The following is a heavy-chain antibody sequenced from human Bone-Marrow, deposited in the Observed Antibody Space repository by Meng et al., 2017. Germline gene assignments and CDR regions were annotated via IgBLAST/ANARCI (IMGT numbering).Heavy chain of an antibody. J-gene: IGHJ4*02. V-gene: IGHV4-34*09. D-gene: IGHD2/OR15-2a*01. Sequence: QVQLQESGPGLVKPSQTLSLTCTVSGASLNGYYWTWIRQPPGKGLEWIGEINHSGSPDYNTSLKSRVNISVDTSKNQFSLKLSSVTAADTAVYYCARGQLILRNWGQGTLVTVSS. CDR3: ARGQLILRN. CDR1: GASLNGYY. CDR2: INHSGSP.